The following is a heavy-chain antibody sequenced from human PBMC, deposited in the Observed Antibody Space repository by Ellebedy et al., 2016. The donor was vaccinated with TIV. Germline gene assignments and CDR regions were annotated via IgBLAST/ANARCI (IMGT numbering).Heavy chain of an antibody. CDR1: AFTSPFTFSNYW. CDR2: ISPSGVST. J-gene: IGHJ4*02. V-gene: IGHV3-23*01. CDR3: AKGLDD. Sequence: PGGSLRLSCVASAFTSPFTFSNYWMNWVRQAPGKGLEWVSTISPSGVSTHYADSVKGRFTISRDNSKNTLYLQMDSLTPEDTAVYFCAKGLDDWGQGTLVTVSS.